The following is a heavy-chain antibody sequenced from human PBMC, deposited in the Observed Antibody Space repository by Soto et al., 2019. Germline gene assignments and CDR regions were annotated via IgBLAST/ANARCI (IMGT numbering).Heavy chain of an antibody. CDR2: ISWNSGSI. D-gene: IGHD7-27*01. Sequence: EVQLVESGGGLVQPGRSLRLSCAASGFTFDDYAMHWVRQAPGKGLEWVSGISWNSGSIGYADSVKGPFTISRDNGKDSLYLERDSMRAEGKALYYCAKDIGPGAKTHYYYDYGLDVWGQGTTVIVSS. J-gene: IGHJ6*02. V-gene: IGHV3-9*01. CDR3: AKDIGPGAKTHYYYDYGLDV. CDR1: GFTFDDYA.